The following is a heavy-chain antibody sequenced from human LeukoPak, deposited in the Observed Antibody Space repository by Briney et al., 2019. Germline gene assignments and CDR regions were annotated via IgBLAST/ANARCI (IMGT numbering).Heavy chain of an antibody. Sequence: SETLSLTCTVSGGSISSYYWSWIRQPPGKGLEWIGYIYYSGNTNYNPSLKSRVTISVDTSKNQFPLKLTSVTTADTAVYYCARGRIPAGGLDWFDPWGQGTLVIVSS. D-gene: IGHD6-13*01. J-gene: IGHJ5*02. CDR3: ARGRIPAGGLDWFDP. V-gene: IGHV4-59*01. CDR2: IYYSGNT. CDR1: GGSISSYY.